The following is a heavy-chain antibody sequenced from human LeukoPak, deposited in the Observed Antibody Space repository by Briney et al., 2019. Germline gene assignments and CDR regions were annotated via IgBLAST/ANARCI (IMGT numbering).Heavy chain of an antibody. CDR3: SRGSYDLRSGFSY. D-gene: IGHD3-3*01. V-gene: IGHV3-11*04. J-gene: IGHJ4*02. Sequence: GGSLRLSCEVSGFTMSDYYMMWVRQAPGKGLEWISCISGTGSTIYYADSMKGRFTISRDIGKKSVYLQMTALRADDTAVYYCSRGSYDLRSGFSYWGQGTLVTVSS. CDR2: ISGTGSTI. CDR1: GFTMSDYY.